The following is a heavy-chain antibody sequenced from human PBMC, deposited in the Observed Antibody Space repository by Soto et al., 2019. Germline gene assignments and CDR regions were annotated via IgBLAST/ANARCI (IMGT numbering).Heavy chain of an antibody. Sequence: SVKVSCKASGCTYSSYAISWVRQAPGQGLEWMGGIIPIFGTANYAQKFQGRVTITADESTSTAYMELSSLRSEDTAVYYCARFLHVVAAKPKNAFDIWGQGTMVTVSS. J-gene: IGHJ3*02. CDR3: ARFLHVVAAKPKNAFDI. V-gene: IGHV1-69*13. D-gene: IGHD2-15*01. CDR2: IIPIFGTA. CDR1: GCTYSSYA.